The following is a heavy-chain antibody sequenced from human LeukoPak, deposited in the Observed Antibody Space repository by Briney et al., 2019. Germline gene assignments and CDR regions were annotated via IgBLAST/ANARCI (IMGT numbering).Heavy chain of an antibody. J-gene: IGHJ4*02. Sequence: GGTLRLSCAASGFTFSSYGMSWVRQAPGKGLEWVSAISGSGGSTYYADSVKGRFTISRDNSKNTLYLQMNSLRAEDTAVYYCARGIYYGSGDLTFDHWGQGTLVTVSS. D-gene: IGHD3-10*01. V-gene: IGHV3-23*01. CDR2: ISGSGGST. CDR3: ARGIYYGSGDLTFDH. CDR1: GFTFSSYG.